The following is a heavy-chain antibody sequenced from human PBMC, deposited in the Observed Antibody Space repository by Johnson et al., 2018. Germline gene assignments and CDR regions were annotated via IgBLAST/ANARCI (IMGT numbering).Heavy chain of an antibody. CDR2: INSSGTST. CDR1: GYTFTNYY. J-gene: IGHJ6*02. CDR3: ARDRAVDIYYYGMDV. D-gene: IGHD1-26*01. Sequence: VQLVESGAEVKKPGASVKVSCKASGYTFTNYYMHWVRQAPGPGLEWMGIINSSGTSTNYAQKFQGRVTMTRATSTSTVYMELSSLRSEDTAVYYCARDRAVDIYYYGMDVWGQGTTVTVS. V-gene: IGHV1-46*01.